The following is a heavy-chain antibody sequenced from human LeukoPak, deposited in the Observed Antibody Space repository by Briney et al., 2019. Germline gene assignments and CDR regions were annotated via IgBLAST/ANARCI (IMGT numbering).Heavy chain of an antibody. CDR1: GGSISSYY. V-gene: IGHV4-4*07. J-gene: IGHJ5*02. CDR3: ARSLKTLSWFDP. CDR2: IYTSGST. Sequence: PSETLSLTCTVSGGSISSYYWSWIRQPAGKGLEWIGRIYTSGSTNYNPSLKSRVTISVDTSKNQFSLKLNSVTAADTAVYFCARSLKTLSWFDPWGQGTLVTVSS.